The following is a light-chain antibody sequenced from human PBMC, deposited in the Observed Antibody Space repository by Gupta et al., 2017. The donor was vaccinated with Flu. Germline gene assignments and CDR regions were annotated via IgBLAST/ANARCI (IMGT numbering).Light chain of an antibody. CDR2: KAS. V-gene: IGKV1-5*03. CDR3: QQYNSYSRT. J-gene: IGKJ1*01. Sequence: DIQMTPSPSTLSASVGDRVTITCRASQSISSWFAWYQQKPGKAPKVLIYKASSLQSGVPSRFSGSGSGTEFTLTISSLQPDDFATYYCQQYNSYSRTFGQGTKVEIK. CDR1: QSISSW.